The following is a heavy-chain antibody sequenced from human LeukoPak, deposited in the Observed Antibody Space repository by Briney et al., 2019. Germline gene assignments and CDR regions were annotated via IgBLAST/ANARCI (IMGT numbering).Heavy chain of an antibody. J-gene: IGHJ4*02. Sequence: ASVKVSCKASGYTFTGYYMHWVRQAPGQGLEWMGWINPNSGGTNYAQKFQGRVTMTRDTSISTAYMELSRLRSDDTAVYYCARDLRGRAYSSSSGYWGQGTLVTVSS. CDR3: ARDLRGRAYSSSSGY. V-gene: IGHV1-2*02. CDR2: INPNSGGT. D-gene: IGHD6-6*01. CDR1: GYTFTGYY.